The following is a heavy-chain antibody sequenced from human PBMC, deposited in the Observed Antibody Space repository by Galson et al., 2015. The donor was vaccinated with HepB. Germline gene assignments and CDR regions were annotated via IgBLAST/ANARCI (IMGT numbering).Heavy chain of an antibody. CDR3: ARDHGYSYGGNWFDP. V-gene: IGHV3-30*04. CDR1: GFTFSSYA. CDR2: ISYDGSNK. J-gene: IGHJ5*02. Sequence: SLRLSCAASGFTFSSYAMHWVRQAPGKGLEWVAVISYDGSNKYYADSVKGRFTISRDNSKNTLYLQMNSLRAEDTAVYYCARDHGYSYGGNWFDPWGQGTLVTVSS. D-gene: IGHD5-18*01.